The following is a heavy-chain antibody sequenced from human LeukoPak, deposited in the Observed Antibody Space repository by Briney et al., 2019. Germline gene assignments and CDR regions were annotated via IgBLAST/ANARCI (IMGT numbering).Heavy chain of an antibody. CDR1: GYTFTSYG. CDR3: ARIPGRLRADYYYYYMDV. CDR2: ISAYNGNT. Sequence: GASVKVSCKASGYTFTSYGISWVRQAPGQGLEWMGWISAYNGNTNYAQKLQGRVTMTTDTSTSTAYMELRSLRSDGTAVYYCARIPGRLRADYYYYYMDVWGKGTTVTVSS. V-gene: IGHV1-18*01. J-gene: IGHJ6*03. D-gene: IGHD5-12*01.